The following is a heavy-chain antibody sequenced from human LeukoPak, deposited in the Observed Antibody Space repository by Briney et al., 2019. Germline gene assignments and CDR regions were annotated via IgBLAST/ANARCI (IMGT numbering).Heavy chain of an antibody. CDR3: AKDGDYYDSSGYHFDY. V-gene: IGHV3-43D*03. J-gene: IGHJ4*02. CDR1: GFTFSTYA. D-gene: IGHD3-22*01. CDR2: ISWDGGST. Sequence: GGSLRLSCAASGFTFSTYAMHWVRQAPGKGLEWVSLISWDGGSTYYADSVKGRFTISRDNSKNSLYLQMNSLRAEDTALYYCAKDGDYYDSSGYHFDYWGQGTLVTVSS.